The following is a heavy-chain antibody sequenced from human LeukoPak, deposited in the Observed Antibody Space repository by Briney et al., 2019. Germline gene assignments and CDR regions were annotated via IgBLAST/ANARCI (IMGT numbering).Heavy chain of an antibody. CDR3: ANQLSRITMFRGVIFDY. CDR1: GFTFSSYG. J-gene: IGHJ4*02. CDR2: IRYDGSNK. D-gene: IGHD3-10*01. V-gene: IGHV3-30*02. Sequence: GGSLRLSCAASGFTFSSYGMHWVRQAPGKGLEWVAFIRYDGSNKYYADSVKGRFTISRDNSKNTLYLQMNSLRAEDTAVYYCANQLSRITMFRGVIFDYWGQGTLVTVSS.